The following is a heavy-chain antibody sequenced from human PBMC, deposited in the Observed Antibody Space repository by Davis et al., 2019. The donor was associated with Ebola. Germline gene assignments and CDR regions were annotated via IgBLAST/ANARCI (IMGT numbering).Heavy chain of an antibody. V-gene: IGHV1-18*04. J-gene: IGHJ4*02. D-gene: IGHD6-19*01. CDR1: LYTFTSYG. Sequence: SVKVSCKASLYTFTSYGISWVRQAPGQGFEWMGWITAYNGNTEYAQKLQGRVTMTTDTSTSTVYMELMSLRSDDTAVYYCARDRRSGGWYESIDYWGQGTLVTVPS. CDR3: ARDRRSGGWYESIDY. CDR2: ITAYNGNT.